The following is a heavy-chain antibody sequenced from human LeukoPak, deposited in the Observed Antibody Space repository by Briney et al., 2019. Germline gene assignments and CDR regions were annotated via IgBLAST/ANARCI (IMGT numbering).Heavy chain of an antibody. Sequence: PSETLSLTCAVSGGSISTGDYYWSWIRQPPGKGLEWIGYIYYSGSTYYNPSLKSRVTISVDTSKNQFSLRLSSVTAADTAVYYCARAIVTTDDAFDIWGQGTMVTVSS. CDR2: IYYSGST. D-gene: IGHD4-11*01. CDR3: ARAIVTTDDAFDI. J-gene: IGHJ3*02. V-gene: IGHV4-30-4*08. CDR1: GGSISTGDYY.